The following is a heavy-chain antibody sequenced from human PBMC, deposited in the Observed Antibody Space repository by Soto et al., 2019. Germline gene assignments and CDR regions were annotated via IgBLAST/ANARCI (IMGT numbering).Heavy chain of an antibody. CDR2: IGGGGRLI. J-gene: IGHJ4*02. V-gene: IGHV3-48*02. CDR3: ARDRGWAFDC. D-gene: IGHD6-19*01. Sequence: EVQLVESGGGWVQRGGSLRLSCAASGLTFSSFSMNWVRQAPGRGLEWISYIGGGGRLISYADSVKGRFAISRDNAQNSLYLQMDSLRDEDTAVYYCARDRGWAFDCWGQGTLVTVSS. CDR1: GLTFSSFS.